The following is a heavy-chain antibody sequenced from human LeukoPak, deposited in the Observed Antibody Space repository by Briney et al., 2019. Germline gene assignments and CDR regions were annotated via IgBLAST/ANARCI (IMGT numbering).Heavy chain of an antibody. D-gene: IGHD3-3*01. V-gene: IGHV3-74*01. J-gene: IGHJ6*02. Sequence: GGSLRLSCAASGFTFSSYWMHWVRQAPGKGLVWASRINSDGSSTSYADSVKGRFTISRDNAKNTLYLQMNSLRAEDTAVYYCARADRTHDFWTPTYYYGMDVWGQGTTVTVSS. CDR3: ARADRTHDFWTPTYYYGMDV. CDR1: GFTFSSYW. CDR2: INSDGSST.